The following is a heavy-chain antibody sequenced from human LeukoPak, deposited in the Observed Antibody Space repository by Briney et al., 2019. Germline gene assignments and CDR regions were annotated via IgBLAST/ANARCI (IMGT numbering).Heavy chain of an antibody. Sequence: PSQTLSLTCAVSGGSISSSSYSWSWIRQPPGQGLEWIGYIYRSGSTYYKSSLRSRVTISVDRSKNKFSLKLTSVTAEDPAVYDCGRGSPSGVATSFDYWGQGTLVTVSS. J-gene: IGHJ4*02. CDR3: GRGSPSGVATSFDY. CDR2: IYRSGST. V-gene: IGHV4-30-2*01. D-gene: IGHD5-12*01. CDR1: GGSISSSSYS.